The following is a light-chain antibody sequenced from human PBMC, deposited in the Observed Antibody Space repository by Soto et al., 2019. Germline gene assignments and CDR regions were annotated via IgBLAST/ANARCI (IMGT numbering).Light chain of an antibody. V-gene: IGLV3-21*02. Sequence: SYELTHPPSVSVAPGQTARITCERDNIGSKSVHWYQQKPGQAPVLVVYGDSDRPSGNPERFSGSDSGNTVTLTISRVEAGDEADYYCQVWDSSSDHVVFGGGTKLTVL. CDR2: GDS. J-gene: IGLJ2*01. CDR1: NIGSKS. CDR3: QVWDSSSDHVV.